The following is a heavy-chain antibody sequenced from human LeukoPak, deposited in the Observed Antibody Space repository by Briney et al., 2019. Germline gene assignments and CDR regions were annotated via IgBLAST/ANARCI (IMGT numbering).Heavy chain of an antibody. V-gene: IGHV4-59*08. CDR2: IYYSGST. J-gene: IGHJ4*02. D-gene: IGHD6-13*01. CDR3: ARHKGSSWSYYFDY. CDR1: GGSISSYY. Sequence: SETLSLTCTVSGGSISSYYWSWIRQPPGKGLEWIEYIYYSGSTNYNPSLKSRVTISVDTSKNQFSLKLSSVTAADTAVYYCARHKGSSWSYYFDYWGQGTLVTVSS.